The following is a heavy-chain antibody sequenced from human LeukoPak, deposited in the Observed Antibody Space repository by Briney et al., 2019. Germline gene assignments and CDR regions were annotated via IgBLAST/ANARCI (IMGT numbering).Heavy chain of an antibody. CDR2: IIPIFGTA. J-gene: IGHJ6*03. V-gene: IGHV1-69*05. Sequence: AASVKVSCKASGGTFSSCAISWVRQAPGQGLEWMGGIIPIFGTANYAQKFQGSGTITTDESTSTAYMELSSLRSEDTAVYYCARGPPYSSSWHRPYYYYYYYMDVWGKGTTVTVSS. D-gene: IGHD6-13*01. CDR1: GGTFSSCA. CDR3: ARGPPYSSSWHRPYYYYYYYMDV.